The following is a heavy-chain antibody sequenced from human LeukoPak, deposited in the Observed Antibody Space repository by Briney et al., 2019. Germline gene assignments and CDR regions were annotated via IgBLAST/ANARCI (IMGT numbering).Heavy chain of an antibody. CDR3: ARGATIFGVVKGGSGSYYVY. D-gene: IGHD3-3*01. Sequence: GGSLRLSCAASGFTFSDYYMSWIRQAPGKGLEWVSYISSSSSTIYYADSVKGRFTISRDNAKNSLYLQMNSLRAEDTAVYYCARGATIFGVVKGGSGSYYVYWGQGTLVTVSS. V-gene: IGHV3-11*04. CDR1: GFTFSDYY. J-gene: IGHJ4*02. CDR2: ISSSSSTI.